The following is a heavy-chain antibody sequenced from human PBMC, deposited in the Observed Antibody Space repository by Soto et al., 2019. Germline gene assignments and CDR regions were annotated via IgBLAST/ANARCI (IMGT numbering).Heavy chain of an antibody. J-gene: IGHJ4*01. Sequence: ASVKVSCKASGYTFTSYAMHWVRQAPGQRLEWMGWINAGNGNTKYSQKFQGRVTITRDTSASTAYMELSSLRSEDTAVYYCTRGPIVAGTTPFDYWGHGTLVTAPQ. CDR1: GYTFTSYA. CDR3: TRGPIVAGTTPFDY. V-gene: IGHV1-3*01. D-gene: IGHD6-19*01. CDR2: INAGNGNT.